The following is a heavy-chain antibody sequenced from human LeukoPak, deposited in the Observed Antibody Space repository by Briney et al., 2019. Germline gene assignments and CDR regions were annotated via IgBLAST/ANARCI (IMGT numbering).Heavy chain of an antibody. D-gene: IGHD4-17*01. CDR3: ARDLTSMTTVTTGFDY. Sequence: GGSLRLSCAASGFTFSRFWMTWVRQAPGKGLEWVSSISSSSSYIYYADSVKGRFTISRDNAKNSLYLQMNSLRAEDTAVYYCARDLTSMTTVTTGFDYWGQGTLVTVSS. V-gene: IGHV3-21*01. J-gene: IGHJ4*02. CDR2: ISSSSSYI. CDR1: GFTFSRFW.